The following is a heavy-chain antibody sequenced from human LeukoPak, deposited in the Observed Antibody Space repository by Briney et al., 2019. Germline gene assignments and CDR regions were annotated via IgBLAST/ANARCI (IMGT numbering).Heavy chain of an antibody. J-gene: IGHJ4*02. CDR3: ASTSGYSSSFPFDY. V-gene: IGHV4-59*01. Sequence: SETLSLTCTVSGGSISSYYWSWIRQPPGKGLEWIGYIYYSGSTNYNPSLKSRVTISVDTSKNQFSLKLSSVTAADTAVYYCASTSGYSSSFPFDYWGQGTLVTVSS. D-gene: IGHD6-6*01. CDR1: GGSISSYY. CDR2: IYYSGST.